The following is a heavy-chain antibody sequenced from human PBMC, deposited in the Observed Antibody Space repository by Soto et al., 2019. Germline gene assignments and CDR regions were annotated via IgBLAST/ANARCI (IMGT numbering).Heavy chain of an antibody. D-gene: IGHD2-21*02. CDR2: ISGSGDST. J-gene: IGHJ4*02. Sequence: PGGSLRLSCAASGFTFNNYVLSWVRQAPGKGLEWVSGISGSGDSTYYADSVKGRFTISRDNSQRTLYLQMNSLRPEDTAVYYCAFKGTAHSYYWGQGTLVTVSS. V-gene: IGHV3-23*01. CDR1: GFTFNNYV. CDR3: AFKGTAHSYY.